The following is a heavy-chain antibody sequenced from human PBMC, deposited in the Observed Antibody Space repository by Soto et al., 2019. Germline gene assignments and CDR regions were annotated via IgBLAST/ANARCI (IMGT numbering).Heavy chain of an antibody. J-gene: IGHJ3*02. CDR3: GGSKAGRRGQHGFDI. Sequence: QVQLVQSGAEVKKPGSSVKVSCKASGGTFSSYAISWVRQAPGQGLEWMGGIIPIFGTANYAQKFQGRVTITGDESTSTDYQGGSSLRSWDPGVFYWGGSKAGRRGQHGFDIWGQGTMVTVSS. V-gene: IGHV1-69*01. D-gene: IGHD3-16*01. CDR1: GGTFSSYA. CDR2: IIPIFGTA.